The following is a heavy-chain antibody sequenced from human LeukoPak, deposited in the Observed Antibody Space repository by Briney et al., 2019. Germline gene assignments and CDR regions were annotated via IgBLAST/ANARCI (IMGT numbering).Heavy chain of an antibody. Sequence: GGSLRLSCAASGFTFSSYWMHWVRQAPGKGLGWVSRINSDGSSTSYADSVKGRFTISRDNAKNTLYLQMNSLRAEDTAVYYCARLPYYCSSTSCPDYWGQGTLVTVSS. D-gene: IGHD2-2*01. CDR3: ARLPYYCSSTSCPDY. V-gene: IGHV3-74*01. J-gene: IGHJ4*02. CDR1: GFTFSSYW. CDR2: INSDGSST.